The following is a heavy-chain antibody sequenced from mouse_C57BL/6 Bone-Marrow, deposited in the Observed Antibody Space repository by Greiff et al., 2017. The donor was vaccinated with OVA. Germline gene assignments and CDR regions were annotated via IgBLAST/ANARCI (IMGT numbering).Heavy chain of an antibody. CDR2: ISSGGSYT. J-gene: IGHJ1*03. CDR1: GFTFSSYG. CDR3: ARRPIYWYLDV. D-gene: IGHD6-5*01. V-gene: IGHV5-6*02. Sequence: EVKLVESGGDLVKPGGSLKLSCAASGFTFSSYGMSWVRQTPDKRLEWVATISSGGSYTYYPDSVKGRFTISRDNAKNTPYLQMSSLKSEDTAMYYCARRPIYWYLDVWGTGTTVTVSS.